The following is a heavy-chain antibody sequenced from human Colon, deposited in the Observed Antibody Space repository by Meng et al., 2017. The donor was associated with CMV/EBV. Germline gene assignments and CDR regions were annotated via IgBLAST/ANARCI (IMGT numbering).Heavy chain of an antibody. CDR1: GYTFTTTW. V-gene: IGHV3-7*01. CDR2: IKEDGSQK. D-gene: IGHD3-22*01. Sequence: GGSLRLSCVASGYTFTTTWISWVRQAPGKGLEWVANIKEDGSQKNYADSVRGRFIISRDNAKNSVYLQMDSLRVEDTAVYYCARVGTRIVERGLDVWGQGTTVTVSS. J-gene: IGHJ6*02. CDR3: ARVGTRIVERGLDV.